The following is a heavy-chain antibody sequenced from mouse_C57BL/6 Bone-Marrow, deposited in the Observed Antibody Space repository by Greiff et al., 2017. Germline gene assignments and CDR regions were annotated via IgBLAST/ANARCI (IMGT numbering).Heavy chain of an antibody. CDR2: ISSGGSYT. Sequence: EVKLVESGGDLVKPGGSLKLSCAASGFTFSSYGMSWVRQTPDKRLEWVATISSGGSYTYYPDSVKGRFTISRDNAKNTLYLQMSSLKYEDTAMYYCARRGGHYSTMDYWGQGTPATVSS. CDR1: GFTFSSYG. CDR3: ARRGGHYSTMDY. V-gene: IGHV5-6*02. J-gene: IGHJ4*01.